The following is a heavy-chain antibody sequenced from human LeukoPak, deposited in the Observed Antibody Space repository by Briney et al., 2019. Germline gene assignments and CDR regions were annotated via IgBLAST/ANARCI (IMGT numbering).Heavy chain of an antibody. J-gene: IGHJ4*02. CDR1: GFTFSSYA. CDR3: ARVRDLRYFDY. V-gene: IGHV3-23*01. Sequence: GGSLRLSCAASGFTFSSYAMSWVRQAPGKGLEWVSAISGSGGSTYYADSVEGRFTISRDNSKNTLYLQMNSLRAEDTAVYYCARVRDLRYFDYWGQGTLVTVSS. CDR2: ISGSGGST. D-gene: IGHD3-16*01.